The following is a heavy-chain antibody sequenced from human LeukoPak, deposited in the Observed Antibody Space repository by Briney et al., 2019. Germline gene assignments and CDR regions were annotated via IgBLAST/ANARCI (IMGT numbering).Heavy chain of an antibody. J-gene: IGHJ4*02. V-gene: IGHV3-7*01. CDR3: ARDSHALPTIFGVSYFDY. Sequence: PGGSLRLSCAASGFTFSSYWMSWVRQAPGKGLEWVANIKQDGSEKYYVDSVKGRFTISRDNAKNSLYLQMNSLRAEDTAVYYCARDSHALPTIFGVSYFDYWGQGTLVTVSS. CDR1: GFTFSSYW. D-gene: IGHD3-3*01. CDR2: IKQDGSEK.